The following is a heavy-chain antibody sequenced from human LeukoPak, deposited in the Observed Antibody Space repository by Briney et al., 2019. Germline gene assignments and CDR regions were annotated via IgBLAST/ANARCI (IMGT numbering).Heavy chain of an antibody. V-gene: IGHV4-39*01. CDR3: ASVRRGFGDLSKYYSYYYMDV. CDR2: IYYSGST. Sequence: GSLRLSCAASGFTFSSYWMSWVRQAPGKGLEWIGSIYYSGSTYYNPSLKSRVTISVDTSKNQSSLKLSSVTAADTAVYYCASVRRGFGDLSKYYSYYYMDVWGKGTTVTISS. D-gene: IGHD3-10*01. J-gene: IGHJ6*03. CDR1: GFTFSSYW.